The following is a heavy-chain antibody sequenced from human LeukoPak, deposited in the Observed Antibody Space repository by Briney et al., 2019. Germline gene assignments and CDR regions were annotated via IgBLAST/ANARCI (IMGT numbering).Heavy chain of an antibody. CDR1: GGAFNNHP. J-gene: IGHJ4*02. CDR2: IITVFGST. D-gene: IGHD3-22*01. Sequence: SVKVSCKSSGGAFNNHPFSWVRQAPGQGLEWMGRIITVFGSTKYAQKFQGRITISADKSTATSYMELSSLRSDDTAVYFCARETTDSRGYFFSDHWGQGTLVTASS. CDR3: ARETTDSRGYFFSDH. V-gene: IGHV1-69*06.